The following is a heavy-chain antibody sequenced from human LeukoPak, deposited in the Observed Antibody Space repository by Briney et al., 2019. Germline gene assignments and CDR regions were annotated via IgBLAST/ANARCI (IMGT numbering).Heavy chain of an antibody. Sequence: PSETLSLTCTVSGGSISSSIYYWGWIRQSPGKGLEWIGSIYYSGSTYYNPSLKSRVTLSVDTSKNQFSLKLNSVTAADTAVYYCAITYFDFWSGFFNWYFDLWGRGTLVTVSS. CDR3: AITYFDFWSGFFNWYFDL. D-gene: IGHD3-3*01. J-gene: IGHJ2*01. CDR2: IYYSGST. CDR1: GGSISSSIYY. V-gene: IGHV4-39*07.